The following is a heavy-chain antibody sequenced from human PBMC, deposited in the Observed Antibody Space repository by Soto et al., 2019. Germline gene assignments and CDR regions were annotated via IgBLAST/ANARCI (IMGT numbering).Heavy chain of an antibody. V-gene: IGHV1-69*02. Sequence: QVQLVQSGAEVKKPGSSVKVSCKASGGTFSSYTISWVRQAPGRGLEWMGRIIPILGIANYAQNFQGRVTITADKSTSTAYMELSSLRSEDTAVYYCARSVGCSGGSCYSGKNWGQGTLVTVSS. CDR1: GGTFSSYT. J-gene: IGHJ4*02. CDR3: ARSVGCSGGSCYSGKN. D-gene: IGHD2-15*01. CDR2: IIPILGIA.